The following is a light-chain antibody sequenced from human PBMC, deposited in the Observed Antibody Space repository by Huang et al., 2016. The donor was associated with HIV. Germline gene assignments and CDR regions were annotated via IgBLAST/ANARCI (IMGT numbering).Light chain of an antibody. CDR1: QRVSNNY. J-gene: IGKJ1*01. CDR2: GAS. Sequence: EIVLTQSPGPLSLSPGERATLSCRASQRVSNNYLAWYQQKPGQAPRLLLYGASSRATGSPDRFSGSGSGTDFTLTISRLEPEDFAVYYCQQYGTSPWGFGQGTKVEIK. CDR3: QQYGTSPWG. V-gene: IGKV3-20*01.